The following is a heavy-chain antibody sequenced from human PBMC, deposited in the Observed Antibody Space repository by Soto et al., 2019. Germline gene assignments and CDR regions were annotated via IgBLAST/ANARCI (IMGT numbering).Heavy chain of an antibody. Sequence: HPGGSLRLSCAASGFPFSNYAIHGVRQAPGKGLEWVAVISYDGTNKYYADSVKGRITVSRDNSENTLFLQMNSLRAEDTAVYYCARETVIIVTPPRTSPYGMDVWGQGTTVTVSS. CDR1: GFPFSNYA. V-gene: IGHV3-30-3*01. J-gene: IGHJ6*02. CDR2: ISYDGTNK. D-gene: IGHD3-22*01. CDR3: ARETVIIVTPPRTSPYGMDV.